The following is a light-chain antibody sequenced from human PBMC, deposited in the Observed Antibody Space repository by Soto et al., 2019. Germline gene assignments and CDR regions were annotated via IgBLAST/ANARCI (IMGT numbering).Light chain of an antibody. J-gene: IGLJ7*01. Sequence: QPVLTQSPSASASLGASVKLTCTLSSGHSNYAIAWHQQQPEKGPRYLMKVNSGGSHIKGDGIPDRFSGSSSGAERYLFISSLQSEDEADYYWQTWGTGSAIFVFGGGTQLTVL. CDR2: VNSGGSH. CDR3: QTWGTGSAIFV. V-gene: IGLV4-69*01. CDR1: SGHSNYA.